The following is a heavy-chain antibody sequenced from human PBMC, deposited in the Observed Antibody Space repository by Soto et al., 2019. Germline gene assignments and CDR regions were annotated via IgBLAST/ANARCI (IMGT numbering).Heavy chain of an antibody. CDR1: GGSISGYY. V-gene: IGHV4-59*01. Sequence: SETLSLTCNVSGGSISGYYWSWIRQPPGKGLEYIGYIYYRGSTNYNPSLESRVTMSVDTSRNQFSLKVNSVTAADTAVYYCASQQLLHFYSASDVWGQGTTVTESS. J-gene: IGHJ6*02. CDR2: IYYRGST. CDR3: ASQQLLHFYSASDV. D-gene: IGHD6-13*01.